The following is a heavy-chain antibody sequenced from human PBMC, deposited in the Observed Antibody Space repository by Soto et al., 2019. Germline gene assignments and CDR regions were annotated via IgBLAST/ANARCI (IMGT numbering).Heavy chain of an antibody. CDR1: GFTFSSYA. D-gene: IGHD5-18*01. V-gene: IGHV3-30-3*01. CDR3: ARDLGQSGYSYGPPFDY. CDR2: ISYDGSNK. Sequence: GVLTLSCEASGFTFSSYAMPWVLQAPGKGLEWVAVISYDGSNKYYADSVKGRFTISRDNSKNTLYLQMNSLRAEDTAVYYCARDLGQSGYSYGPPFDYWGQGTLVTVS. J-gene: IGHJ4*02.